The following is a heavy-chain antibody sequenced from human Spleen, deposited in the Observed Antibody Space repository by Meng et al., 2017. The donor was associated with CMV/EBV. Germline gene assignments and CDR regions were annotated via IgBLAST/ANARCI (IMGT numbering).Heavy chain of an antibody. D-gene: IGHD1-1*01. CDR3: ARVILEGNYYYGMDV. CDR1: GYTFTSYD. Sequence: ASVKVSCKASGYTFTSYDINWVRQATGQGLEWMGWMNPNSGNTGYAQKFQGRVTMTTDTSTSTAYMELRSLRSDDTAVYYCARVILEGNYYYGMDVWGQGTTVTVSS. CDR2: MNPNSGNT. V-gene: IGHV1-8*01. J-gene: IGHJ6*02.